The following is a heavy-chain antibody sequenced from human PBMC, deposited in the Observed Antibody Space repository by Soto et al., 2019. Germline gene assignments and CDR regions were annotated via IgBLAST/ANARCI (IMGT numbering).Heavy chain of an antibody. J-gene: IGHJ4*02. CDR3: ASAKVVAGTFDF. D-gene: IGHD2-15*01. V-gene: IGHV3-21*01. Sequence: EVQLVESGGGLVKPGGSLTLSCAGSGFAFRSYNMNWVRQPPGKGLEWVASISSGSSNIYYADSVKGRFTISRDNAKDSLYLQMDSLRAADSAVYYCASAKVVAGTFDFWGQGTLLTVSS. CDR1: GFAFRSYN. CDR2: ISSGSSNI.